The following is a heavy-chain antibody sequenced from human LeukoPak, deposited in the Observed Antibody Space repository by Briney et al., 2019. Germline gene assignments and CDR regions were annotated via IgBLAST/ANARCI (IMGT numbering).Heavy chain of an antibody. CDR3: ARDGSDSTGYYYAL. D-gene: IGHD3-22*01. CDR1: GFTFSSYS. J-gene: IGHJ4*02. Sequence: GGSLRLSCAASGFTFSSYSMNWVRQAPGKGLEWVSAISGSGGSTYYADSVKGRFTISRDNSKNTLYLQMNSLRAEDTAVYYCARDGSDSTGYYYALWGQGTLVTVSS. V-gene: IGHV3-23*01. CDR2: ISGSGGST.